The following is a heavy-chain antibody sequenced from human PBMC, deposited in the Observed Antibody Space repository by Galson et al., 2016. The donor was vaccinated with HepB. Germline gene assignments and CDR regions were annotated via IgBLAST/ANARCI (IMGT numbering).Heavy chain of an antibody. J-gene: IGHJ5*02. CDR1: GGSISSGGYY. V-gene: IGHV4-31*03. CDR2: ISYSGST. Sequence: TLSLTCTVSGGSISSGGYYWSWIRQHPGKGLEWIGYISYSGSTYYNPSLKSRVTISVDTSKNQLSLRLSSVTAADTAVYYCARILVPVALGGVCFDPWGQGTLVTVSS. CDR3: ARILVPVALGGVCFDP. D-gene: IGHD2-2*01.